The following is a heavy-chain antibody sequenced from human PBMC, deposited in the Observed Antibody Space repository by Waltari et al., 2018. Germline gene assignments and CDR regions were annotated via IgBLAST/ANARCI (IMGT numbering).Heavy chain of an antibody. V-gene: IGHV1-69*08. CDR3: AREGMATNHGDAFDI. J-gene: IGHJ3*02. CDR1: GGTFSSYA. Sequence: QVQLVQSGAEVKKPGSSVKVSCKASGGTFSSYAISWVRQAPGQGLEWMGRSIPIFGTANYAQKFQVRVTITADKSTSTAYMELSSLRSEDTAVYYCAREGMATNHGDAFDIWGQGTMVTVSS. CDR2: SIPIFGTA. D-gene: IGHD5-12*01.